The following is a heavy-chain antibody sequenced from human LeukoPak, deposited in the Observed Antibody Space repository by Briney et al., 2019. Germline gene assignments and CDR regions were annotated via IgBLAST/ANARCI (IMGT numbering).Heavy chain of an antibody. Sequence: GGSLRLSCLTSGFTLSTNAMSWVRRAPGKGLEWISGISGSGASTYYADSVKGRFTISRDDSRNTLYLQMNSLRGDDTAVYYCAKDVGKWESLHFFDYWGQGTLVTVSS. D-gene: IGHD1-26*01. CDR1: GFTLSTNA. J-gene: IGHJ4*02. CDR3: AKDVGKWESLHFFDY. V-gene: IGHV3-23*01. CDR2: ISGSGAST.